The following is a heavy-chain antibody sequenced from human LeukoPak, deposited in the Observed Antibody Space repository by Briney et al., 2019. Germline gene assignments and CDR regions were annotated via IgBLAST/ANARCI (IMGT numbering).Heavy chain of an antibody. D-gene: IGHD3-16*02. J-gene: IGHJ4*02. V-gene: IGHV3-48*03. CDR1: GFTFSNFD. Sequence: GGSLRLSCAASGFTFSNFDMTWVRQAPGKGLEWLSYIDSSGTVRYYADSVNRRFTISRDNAKNSLHLQMGSLRAEDTAVYYCARETRGGTYRYNFLDYWGLGTLVTVSS. CDR3: ARETRGGTYRYNFLDY. CDR2: IDSSGTVR.